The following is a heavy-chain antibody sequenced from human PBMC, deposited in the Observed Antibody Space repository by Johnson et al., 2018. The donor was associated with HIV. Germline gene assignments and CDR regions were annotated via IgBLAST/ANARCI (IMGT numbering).Heavy chain of an antibody. CDR3: ARAAYSGSHHDAFDI. J-gene: IGHJ3*02. D-gene: IGHD1-26*01. Sequence: QVQLVESGGGLVKPGGSLRLSCAGSGFTFSDYFMSYIRQAPGKGLEWISYISSSGSTIYYADSVKGRFTISRDNAKNSLYLQMNSLRAEDTAVYYCARAAYSGSHHDAFDIWGQGTMVTVSS. CDR2: ISSSGSTI. V-gene: IGHV3-11*04. CDR1: GFTFSDYF.